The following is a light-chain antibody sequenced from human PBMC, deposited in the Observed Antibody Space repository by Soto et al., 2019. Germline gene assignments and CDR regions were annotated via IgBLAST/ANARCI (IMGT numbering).Light chain of an antibody. J-gene: IGKJ4*01. Sequence: EIVMTQSPATLSSFPGDRVTLSCMASQAVNTRLAWYQHKPGQAPRLLISGASGRATGTPDRFSGSASGTDFTLTISRLEPEDFAVYYCQQYGSSPLTFGGGTKVDIK. CDR2: GAS. CDR3: QQYGSSPLT. CDR1: QAVNTR. V-gene: IGKV3-20*01.